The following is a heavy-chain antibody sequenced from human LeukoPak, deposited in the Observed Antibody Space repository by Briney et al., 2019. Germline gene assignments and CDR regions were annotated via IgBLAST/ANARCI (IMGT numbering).Heavy chain of an antibody. CDR1: GFTFSSYG. V-gene: IGHV3-30*18. CDR3: AKSSILWFGELLSANDAFDI. Sequence: GGSLRLSCAASGFTFSSYGMHWVRQAPGKGLEWVALISYDGSNKYYADSVKGRFTISRDNSKNTLYLQMNSLRAEDTAVYYCAKSSILWFGELLSANDAFDIWGQGTMVTVSS. D-gene: IGHD3-10*01. CDR2: ISYDGSNK. J-gene: IGHJ3*02.